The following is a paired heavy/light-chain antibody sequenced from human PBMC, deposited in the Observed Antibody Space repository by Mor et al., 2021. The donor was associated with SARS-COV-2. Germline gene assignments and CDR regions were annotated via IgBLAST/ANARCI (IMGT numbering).Heavy chain of an antibody. CDR2: ISGNGRDT. J-gene: IGHJ4*02. D-gene: IGHD1-1*01. V-gene: IGHV3-64*07. Sequence: VQLLDSGGGLVQPGGSLKLSCAASGFTFKNFGMHWVRQAPGKGLEYVSGISGNGRDTFYADSVKGRFALSRDNSKNTVDLRMGGLRPDDSGVYFCARGMDWTSWATFLDSWGQGTLVSVSS. CDR3: ARGMDWTSWATFLDS. CDR1: GFTFKNFG.
Light chain of an antibody. J-gene: IGKJ4*01. V-gene: IGKV1-5*03. CDR2: KSS. CDR1: QDIGSW. Sequence: DTQMTQSPSTLSASLGDSVTITCRAGQDIGSWLAWYQQKPGKAPRFLLSKSSILQSGVPSRFSGSGSGTEFTLTISNLQPEDYATYYCQQYNFYPATFGGGTKVELK. CDR3: QQYNFYPAT.